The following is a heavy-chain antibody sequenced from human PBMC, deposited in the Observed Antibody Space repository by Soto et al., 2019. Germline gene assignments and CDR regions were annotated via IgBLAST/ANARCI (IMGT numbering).Heavy chain of an antibody. J-gene: IGHJ3*02. CDR2: IYRDGST. Sequence: PGGSLRLSCAASGFIVSSNYMSWVRQAPGKGLEWVSVIYRDGSTYYADSVKGRFTISRDNSKNTLYLQMNSLRAEDTGVYYCTTPDLVASGDTWGQGTMVTVSS. D-gene: IGHD2-8*02. CDR1: GFIVSSNY. V-gene: IGHV3-53*01. CDR3: TTPDLVASGDT.